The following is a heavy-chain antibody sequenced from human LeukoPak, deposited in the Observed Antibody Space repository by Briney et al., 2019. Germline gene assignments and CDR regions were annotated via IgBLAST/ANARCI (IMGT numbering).Heavy chain of an antibody. CDR3: TRRSGSLHFDY. J-gene: IGHJ4*02. D-gene: IGHD3-10*01. CDR1: GFTFGDYA. V-gene: IGHV3-49*04. Sequence: SGRSLRLSXTASGFTFGDYAMSWVRQAPGKGMEWVGFIRSKAYGGTTEYAASVEGRFTISRDDSKSIAYLQMNSLKTEDTAVYYCTRRSGSLHFDYWGQGTLVTVSS. CDR2: IRSKAYGGTT.